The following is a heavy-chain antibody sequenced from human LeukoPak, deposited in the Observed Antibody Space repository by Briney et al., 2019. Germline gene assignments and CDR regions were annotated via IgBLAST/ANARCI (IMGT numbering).Heavy chain of an antibody. CDR1: GGSISSSSYY. CDR2: IYYSGST. Sequence: SETLSLTCTVSGGSISSSSYYWGWIRQPPGKGLEWIGSIYYSGSTYYNPSLKSRVTISVDTSKNQFSLKLSSVTAAGTAVYYCARDSRGYDYGEYFQHWGQGTLVTVSS. D-gene: IGHD5-12*01. J-gene: IGHJ1*01. CDR3: ARDSRGYDYGEYFQH. V-gene: IGHV4-39*07.